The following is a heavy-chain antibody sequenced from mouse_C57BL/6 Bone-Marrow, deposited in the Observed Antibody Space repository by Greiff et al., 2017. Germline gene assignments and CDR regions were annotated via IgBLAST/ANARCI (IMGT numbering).Heavy chain of an antibody. CDR1: GYTFTDYY. CDR3: ALLRYY. Sequence: EVQLQESGPELVKPGASVKISCKASGYTFTDYYMNWVKQSHGKSLEWIGDINPNNGGTSYNQKFKGKATLTVDKSSSTAYMELRSLTSEDSAVYYCALLRYYWGQGTTLTVSS. D-gene: IGHD1-1*01. J-gene: IGHJ2*01. CDR2: INPNNGGT. V-gene: IGHV1-26*01.